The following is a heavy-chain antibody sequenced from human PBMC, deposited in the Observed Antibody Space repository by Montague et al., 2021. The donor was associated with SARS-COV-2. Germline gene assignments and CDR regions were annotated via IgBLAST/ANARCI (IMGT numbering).Heavy chain of an antibody. CDR2: VFYNRGT. CDR3: GRKGSGRSDLAY. V-gene: IGHV4-59*02. J-gene: IGHJ4*02. CDR1: GVSVTDYY. Sequence: SETLSLTCTVSGVSVTDYYWGWVRQPPGKGLEWVGDVFYNRGTNFNPSLKSRVTISVDTSKNHFSLRLTSVTAADTAIYYCGRKGSGRSDLAYWGQGALVTVSS. D-gene: IGHD1-26*01.